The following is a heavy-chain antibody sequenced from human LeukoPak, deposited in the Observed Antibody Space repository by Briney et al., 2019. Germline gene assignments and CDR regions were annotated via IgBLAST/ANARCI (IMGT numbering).Heavy chain of an antibody. V-gene: IGHV4-59*08. Sequence: SETLSLTCTVSSDSISLYYWSWVRQPPGKGLEWIGYVYYTGSTNYNPSLKSRVTISVDTSKKQFSLKLTYVTAADTAIYYCASATNDADGFDIWGRGTKVTVSS. J-gene: IGHJ3*02. CDR2: VYYTGST. D-gene: IGHD1-1*01. CDR3: ASATNDADGFDI. CDR1: SDSISLYY.